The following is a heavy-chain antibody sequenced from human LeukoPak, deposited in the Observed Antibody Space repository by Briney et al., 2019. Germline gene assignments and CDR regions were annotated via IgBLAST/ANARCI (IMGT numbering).Heavy chain of an antibody. J-gene: IGHJ5*02. V-gene: IGHV4-59*01. CDR3: ARGLQYNWFDP. CDR2: IYYSGST. CDR1: GGSISSYY. Sequence: PSETLSLTCTVSGGSISSYYWSWIRQPPGKGLEWIGYIYYSGSTNYNPSLKSRVTISVDTSKNQFSLKLSSVTAADTAVYYCARGLQYNWFDPWGQGTLATVSS. D-gene: IGHD4-11*01.